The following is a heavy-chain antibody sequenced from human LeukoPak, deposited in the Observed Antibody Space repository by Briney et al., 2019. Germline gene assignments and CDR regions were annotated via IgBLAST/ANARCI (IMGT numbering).Heavy chain of an antibody. J-gene: IGHJ3*02. CDR2: INPNSGGT. V-gene: IGHV1-2*02. CDR3: ARVVTVTAIDAFDI. CDR1: GYTFTGYY. D-gene: IGHD2-21*02. Sequence: ASVKVSCKASGYTFTGYYMHWVRQAPGQGLEWMGWINPNSGGTNYAQKFQGRVTMTRDTSISTAYMELSRLRSDDTAVYYCARVVTVTAIDAFDIWGQGTMVTVSS.